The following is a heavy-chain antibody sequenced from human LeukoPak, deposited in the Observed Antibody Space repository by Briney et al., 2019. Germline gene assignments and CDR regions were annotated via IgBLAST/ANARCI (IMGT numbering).Heavy chain of an antibody. V-gene: IGHV4-61*02. CDR1: GGSISSGSNY. J-gene: IGHJ5*02. CDR2: VYTSGST. D-gene: IGHD3-10*01. Sequence: SETLSLTCTVSGGSISSGSNYWSRIRQPAGKGLEWIGRVYTSGSTKYNPSLKSRVTISVDTSKNQFSLDLSSVTAADTAVYYCVRVDHYYGSRTLDNWFDPWGQGTLVTVSS. CDR3: VRVDHYYGSRTLDNWFDP.